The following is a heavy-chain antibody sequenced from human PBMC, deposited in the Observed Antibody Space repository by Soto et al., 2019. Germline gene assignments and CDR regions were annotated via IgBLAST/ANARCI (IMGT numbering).Heavy chain of an antibody. CDR3: ARDNGEFDP. Sequence: GGSLRLSCAASGFTFSNYAMSWVRQAPGKGLEWVSSISSRSTPIYYADSVKGRFTISRDNAKNSLYLQMNSQRAEDTAVYYCARDNGEFDPWGQGTLVTVSS. CDR2: ISSRSTPI. V-gene: IGHV3-21*01. D-gene: IGHD3-10*01. CDR1: GFTFSNYA. J-gene: IGHJ5*02.